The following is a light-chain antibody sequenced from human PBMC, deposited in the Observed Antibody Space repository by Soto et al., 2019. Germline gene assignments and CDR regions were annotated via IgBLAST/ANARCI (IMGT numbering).Light chain of an antibody. V-gene: IGKV3-20*01. CDR2: GAC. J-gene: IGKJ1*01. CDR1: QSVSSSY. Sequence: EIVLTQSPGTLSLSPGERATLSCRASQSVSSSYLAWYQQKPGQAPRLLIYGACSRATGIPDRFSGSGSGTDFTLTISRLEPEDFAVYYCQQYGSSPQTFGQGTKVEIK. CDR3: QQYGSSPQT.